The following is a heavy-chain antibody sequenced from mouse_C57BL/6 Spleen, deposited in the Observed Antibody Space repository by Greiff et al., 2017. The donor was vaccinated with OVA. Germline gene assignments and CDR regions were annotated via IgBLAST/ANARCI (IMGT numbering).Heavy chain of an antibody. J-gene: IGHJ4*01. CDR3: ATYGYDDGDAMDY. Sequence: VKLMESGPGLVAPSQSLSITCTVSGFSLTSYGVDWVRQPPGTGLEWLGVIWGGGSTNYNSALMSRLSISKDNSKSQVFLKMNSLQTDDTAMYYCATYGYDDGDAMDYWGQGTSVTVSS. CDR2: IWGGGST. D-gene: IGHD2-2*01. CDR1: GFSLTSYG. V-gene: IGHV2-9*01.